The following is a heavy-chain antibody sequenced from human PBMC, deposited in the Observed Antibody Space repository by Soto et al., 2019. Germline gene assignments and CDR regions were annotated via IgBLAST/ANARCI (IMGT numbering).Heavy chain of an antibody. CDR3: ARGHRGVLDY. Sequence: GALRLSCVASGFNFGNFGMHWVRQAPGKGLEWVTVISNDENIKEDSVGGRFAVARDNAKNTRYLQLTSLRDEDTAIYYCARGHRGVLDYWGQGTLVTVSS. D-gene: IGHD6-6*01. V-gene: IGHV3-33*01. CDR2: ISNDENIK. J-gene: IGHJ4*02. CDR1: GFNFGNFG.